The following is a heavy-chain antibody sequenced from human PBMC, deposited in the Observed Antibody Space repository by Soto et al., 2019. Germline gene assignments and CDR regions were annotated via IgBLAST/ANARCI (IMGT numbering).Heavy chain of an antibody. CDR2: INHSGST. CDR1: GGSFSGYY. CDR3: AREQVLRYFGDWFDP. Sequence: QVQLQQWGAGLLKPSETLSLTCAVYGGSFSGYYWSWIRQPPGKGLEWIGEINHSGSTNYNPSLKSRVTISVDTSKNQFSLKLSSVTAADTAVYYCAREQVLRYFGDWFDPWGQGTLVTVSS. D-gene: IGHD3-9*01. V-gene: IGHV4-34*01. J-gene: IGHJ5*02.